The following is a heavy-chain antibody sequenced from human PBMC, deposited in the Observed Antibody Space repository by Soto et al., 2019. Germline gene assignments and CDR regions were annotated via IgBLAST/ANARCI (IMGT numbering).Heavy chain of an antibody. D-gene: IGHD6-13*01. CDR2: INHMGRT. CDR1: GGSFTGYY. J-gene: IGHJ6*02. Sequence: SETPSPTCAVYGGSFTGYYWSWIRQPPGKGLEWIGEINHMGRTNYNPSLKSRVTISVDTSKNQRSLKLSSVNAADRVGYYCERHSGHRGSLYLGGYGMEVWGQG. CDR3: ERHSGHRGSLYLGGYGMEV. V-gene: IGHV4-34*01.